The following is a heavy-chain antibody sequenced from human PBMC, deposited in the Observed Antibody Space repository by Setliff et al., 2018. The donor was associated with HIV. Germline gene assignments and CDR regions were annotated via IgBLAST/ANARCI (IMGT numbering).Heavy chain of an antibody. CDR3: ARGFTYRGYYYGSGSYYNTQQPIDY. CDR2: INPNSGGT. J-gene: IGHJ4*02. Sequence: ASVKVSCKASGYTFTGYYMHWVRQAPGQGLEWMGWINPNSGGTNYAQKFQGRVTMTRDTSISTAYMELSRLRSDDTAVYYCARGFTYRGYYYGSGSYYNTQQPIDYWGQGTLVTVS. CDR1: GYTFTGYY. V-gene: IGHV1-2*02. D-gene: IGHD3-10*01.